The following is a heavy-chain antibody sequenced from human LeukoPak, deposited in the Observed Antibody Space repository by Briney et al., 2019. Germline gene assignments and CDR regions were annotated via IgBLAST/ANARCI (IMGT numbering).Heavy chain of an antibody. Sequence: ASVKVSCKVSGYTLTELSMHWVRQVPGKGLEWMGGFDPEDGETIYAQKFQGRVTMTEDTSTDTAYMELSSLRSEDTAVYYCATACSGGSCPLDYWGQGTLVTVSS. V-gene: IGHV1-24*01. CDR2: FDPEDGET. D-gene: IGHD2-15*01. CDR1: GYTLTELS. J-gene: IGHJ4*02. CDR3: ATACSGGSCPLDY.